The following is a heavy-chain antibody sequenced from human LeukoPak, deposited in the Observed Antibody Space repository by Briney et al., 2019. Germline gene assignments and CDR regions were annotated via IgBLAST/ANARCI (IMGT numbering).Heavy chain of an antibody. J-gene: IGHJ3*02. V-gene: IGHV4-59*08. CDR1: GGSITNYY. CDR3: ARGPYSYDSSGAFDI. Sequence: SETLSLTCTVSGGSITNYYWSWIRQPPGKGLEWIGYIYYSGSTNYNPSLKSRVTISVDTSKNQSSLKLSSVTAADTAVYFCARGPYSYDSSGAFDIWGQGTMVTVSS. D-gene: IGHD3-22*01. CDR2: IYYSGST.